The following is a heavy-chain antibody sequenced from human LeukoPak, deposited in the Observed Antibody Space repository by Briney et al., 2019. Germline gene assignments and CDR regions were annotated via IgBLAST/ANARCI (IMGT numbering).Heavy chain of an antibody. J-gene: IGHJ4*02. V-gene: IGHV4-30-4*01. CDR1: GGSISSGDYY. CDR3: ARGRVGQWLVKTGYFDY. D-gene: IGHD6-19*01. CDR2: IYYSGST. Sequence: SETLSLTCTVSGGSISSGDYYWSWIRQPPGKGLEWIGYIYYSGSTYYNPSLKSRVTISVDTSKNQFSLKLSSVTAADTAVYYCARGRVGQWLVKTGYFDYWGQGTLVTVSS.